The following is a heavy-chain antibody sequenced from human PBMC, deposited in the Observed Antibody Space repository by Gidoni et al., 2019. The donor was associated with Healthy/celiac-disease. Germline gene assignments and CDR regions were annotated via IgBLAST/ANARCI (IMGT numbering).Heavy chain of an antibody. V-gene: IGHV3-21*01. J-gene: IGHJ3*02. CDR3: ARDWATMVQGVIMSPLDLYRDAFDI. CDR1: GFTFRSYS. CDR2: ISSSSSYI. D-gene: IGHD3-10*01. Sequence: EVQLVESGGGLVKPGGSLRLSCAASGFTFRSYSLNWVRQAPGKGLEWVSSISSSSSYIYYADSVKGRFTISRDNAKNSLYLQMNSLRAEDTAVYYCARDWATMVQGVIMSPLDLYRDAFDIWGQGTMVTVSS.